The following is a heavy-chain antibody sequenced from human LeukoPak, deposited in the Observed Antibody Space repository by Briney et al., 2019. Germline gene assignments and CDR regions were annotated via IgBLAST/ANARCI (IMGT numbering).Heavy chain of an antibody. J-gene: IGHJ3*02. CDR1: GGSISSGDYY. Sequence: SETLSLTCTVSGGSISSGDYYWSWIRQPPGKGLEWIGYIYYSGSTYYNPSLKSRVTISVDTSKNQFSLKLSSVTAADTAEYYCAKSLFTSATGTGRAFHIWGQGTMVTVSS. CDR2: IYYSGST. D-gene: IGHD1-1*01. V-gene: IGHV4-30-4*01. CDR3: AKSLFTSATGTGRAFHI.